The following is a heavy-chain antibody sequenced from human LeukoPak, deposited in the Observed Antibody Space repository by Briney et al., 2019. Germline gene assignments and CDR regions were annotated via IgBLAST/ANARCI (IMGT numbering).Heavy chain of an antibody. Sequence: SETLSLTCAVYGGSFSGYYWSWIRQPPGKGLEWIGEINHSGSTNYNPSLKSRVTISVDTSKNQFSLKLSSVTAADTAVYYCARQSSIQLWLYYFDYWGQGTLVTVSS. D-gene: IGHD5-18*01. CDR2: INHSGST. CDR3: ARQSSIQLWLYYFDY. CDR1: GGSFSGYY. J-gene: IGHJ4*02. V-gene: IGHV4-34*01.